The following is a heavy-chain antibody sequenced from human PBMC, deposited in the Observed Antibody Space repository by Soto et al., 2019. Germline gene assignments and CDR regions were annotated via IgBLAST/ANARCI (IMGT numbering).Heavy chain of an antibody. CDR1: GFTFSPCA. CDR2: ISGSGGSR. CDR3: AKAALYYDSSGYSDSRYYFDS. J-gene: IGHJ4*02. Sequence: EVQLLESGGGLVQPGGSLRLSCAASGFTFSPCAMNWVRQAPGKGLKWVSGISGSGGSRHYAESVRGRFTISRDNSKNTLFLQMNSLGAEDTAVYYCAKAALYYDSSGYSDSRYYFDSWGQGTLVTVSS. V-gene: IGHV3-23*01. D-gene: IGHD3-22*01.